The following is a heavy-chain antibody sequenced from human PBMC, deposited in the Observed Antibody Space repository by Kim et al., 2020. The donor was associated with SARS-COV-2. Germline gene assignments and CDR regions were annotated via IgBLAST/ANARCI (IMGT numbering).Heavy chain of an antibody. J-gene: IGHJ3*02. D-gene: IGHD1-26*01. CDR2: FDREDGKT. V-gene: IGHV1-24*01. CDR3: ATGGRWREIRILRAFDI. CDR1: GETLTELS. Sequence: ASVKVSCKLSGETLTELSIHWVRQAPGKGLDWMGGFDREDGKTRYAQSFQDRVVITEDKSTDTVYMSLSGLRSEDTAVYYCATGGRWREIRILRAFDIWGQGTMVTVSS.